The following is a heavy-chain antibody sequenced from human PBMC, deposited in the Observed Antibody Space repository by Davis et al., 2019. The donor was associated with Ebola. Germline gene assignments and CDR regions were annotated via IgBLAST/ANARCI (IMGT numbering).Heavy chain of an antibody. J-gene: IGHJ4*02. V-gene: IGHV3-7*01. D-gene: IGHD1-1*01. CDR3: AREDQYNTFDY. CDR1: GFTFSSYN. CDR2: INQDGSGT. Sequence: GESLKISCAASGFTFSSYNMNWVRQAPGKGLEWVANINQDGSGTYYVDSVKGRFIISRDNAKNSLYLHIYSLTAEDTAVYYCAREDQYNTFDYWGQGTLVTVSS.